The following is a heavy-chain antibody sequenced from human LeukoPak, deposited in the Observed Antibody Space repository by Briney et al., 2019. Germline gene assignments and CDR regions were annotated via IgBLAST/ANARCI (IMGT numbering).Heavy chain of an antibody. CDR3: AGRHCSGGGCYFAGADPFDY. CDR1: GFTVSSTY. Sequence: GGSLRLSCAASGFTVSSTYMSWDRQAPGKGLEWVSVIYSGGKVYYIDSVKGRFTISRDTSKNTLYLQTNSLRVEDTAVYFCAGRHCSGGGCYFAGADPFDYWGQGTLVTVSS. J-gene: IGHJ4*02. CDR2: IYSGGKV. V-gene: IGHV3-53*01. D-gene: IGHD2-15*01.